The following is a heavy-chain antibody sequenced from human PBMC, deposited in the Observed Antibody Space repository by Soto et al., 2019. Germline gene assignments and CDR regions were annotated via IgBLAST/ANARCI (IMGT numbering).Heavy chain of an antibody. CDR3: ARGVEISSYYFDY. CDR2: INHSGST. J-gene: IGHJ4*02. V-gene: IGHV4-34*01. Sequence: SETLSLTCAVDGGSFSCYSWTWIRQPPGTGLGWIGEINHSGSTNYNPSLKSRVTISIDTSKNQLSLKLSSVTAADTAVYYCARGVEISSYYFDYWGRGILVTVSS. CDR1: GGSFSCYS.